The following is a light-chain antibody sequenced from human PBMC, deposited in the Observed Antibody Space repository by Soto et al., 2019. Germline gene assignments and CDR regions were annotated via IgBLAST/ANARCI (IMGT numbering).Light chain of an antibody. CDR1: QSISSD. Sequence: DIQMTQSQSSLSASVGDRVTITCRASQSISSDLNWYQHKPGKAPKLLIYAASNLQSGVPSRFSGSGSGTDFTLTISSLQPEDFATYYCQQTYSTPITFGQGTRLEIK. V-gene: IGKV1-39*01. J-gene: IGKJ5*01. CDR3: QQTYSTPIT. CDR2: AAS.